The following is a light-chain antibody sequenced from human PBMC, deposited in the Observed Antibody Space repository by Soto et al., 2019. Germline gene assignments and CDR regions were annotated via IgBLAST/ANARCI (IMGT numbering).Light chain of an antibody. V-gene: IGLV2-14*01. CDR1: SSDVGGYNY. CDR2: EVS. Sequence: QSALTQPASVSGSLGQSITISCTGTSSDVGGYNYVSWYQHHPGKAPKLMIYEVSNRPSGVSNRFSGSKSGNTASLTISGLQAEDEADYYCSSYTSSSTLYVFGTGTKLT. CDR3: SSYTSSSTLYV. J-gene: IGLJ1*01.